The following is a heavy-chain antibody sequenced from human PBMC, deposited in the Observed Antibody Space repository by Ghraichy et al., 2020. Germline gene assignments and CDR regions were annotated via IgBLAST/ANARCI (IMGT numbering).Heavy chain of an antibody. CDR2: ISGSGGST. CDR3: AKGTTVVTPVSDY. Sequence: GESLNISCAASGFTFSSYAMSWVRQAPGKGLEWVSAISGSGGSTYYADSVKGRFTISRDNSKNTLYLQMNSLRAEDTAVYYCAKGTTVVTPVSDYWGQGTLVTVSS. D-gene: IGHD4-23*01. J-gene: IGHJ4*02. V-gene: IGHV3-23*01. CDR1: GFTFSSYA.